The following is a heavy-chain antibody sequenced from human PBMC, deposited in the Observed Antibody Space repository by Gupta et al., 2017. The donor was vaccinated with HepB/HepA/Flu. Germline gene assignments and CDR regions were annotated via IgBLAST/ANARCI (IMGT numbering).Heavy chain of an antibody. D-gene: IGHD3-22*01. V-gene: IGHV3-7*01. CDR1: GFTFSSYW. CDR3: ARDSPYDSSGYYYFTGISFRAFDI. J-gene: IGHJ3*02. CDR2: IKQDGSEK. Sequence: EVQLVESGGGLVQPGGSLRLSCAASGFTFSSYWMSWVRQAPGKGLEWVANIKQDGSEKYYVDSVKGRFTISRDNAKNSLYLQMNSLRAEDTAVYYCARDSPYDSSGYYYFTGISFRAFDIWGQGTMVTVSS.